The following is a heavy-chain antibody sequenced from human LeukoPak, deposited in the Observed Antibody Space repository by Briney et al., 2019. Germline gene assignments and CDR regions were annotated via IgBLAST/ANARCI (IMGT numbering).Heavy chain of an antibody. V-gene: IGHV3-53*01. CDR3: ATRAVQLERGFDY. Sequence: GGSLRLSCAASGFTVSSNYMSWVRQAPGKGLEWVSVIYSGGSTYYADSVKGRFTISRDNSKNTLYLQMNSLRAEDTAVYYCATRAVQLERGFDYWGQGTLVTVSS. CDR1: GFTVSSNY. CDR2: IYSGGST. J-gene: IGHJ4*02. D-gene: IGHD1-1*01.